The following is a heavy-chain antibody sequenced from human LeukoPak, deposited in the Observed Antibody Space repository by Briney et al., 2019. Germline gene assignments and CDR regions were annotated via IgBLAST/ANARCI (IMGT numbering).Heavy chain of an antibody. D-gene: IGHD1-26*01. CDR1: GFTFSGSA. CDR3: ARGKKSGSYPGDY. CDR2: IRSKANSYAT. V-gene: IGHV3-73*01. J-gene: IGHJ4*02. Sequence: GGSLRLPCAASGFTFSGSAMHWVRQASGKGLEWVGRIRSKANSYATAYAASVKGRFTISRDDSKNTAYLQMNSLKTEDTAVYYCARGKKSGSYPGDYWGQGTLVTVSS.